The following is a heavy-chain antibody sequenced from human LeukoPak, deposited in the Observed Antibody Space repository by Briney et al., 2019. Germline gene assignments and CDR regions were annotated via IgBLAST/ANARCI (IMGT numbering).Heavy chain of an antibody. CDR3: ARDLGLGGY. CDR2: ISSNGGST. J-gene: IGHJ4*02. D-gene: IGHD3-16*01. Sequence: GGSLRLSCAASGFTFSSYAMHWVRQAPGKGLECVSAISSNGGSTYYANSVKGRFTISRDNSKNTLYLQMGSLRAEDMAVYYCARDLGLGGYWGQGTLVTVSS. CDR1: GFTFSSYA. V-gene: IGHV3-64*01.